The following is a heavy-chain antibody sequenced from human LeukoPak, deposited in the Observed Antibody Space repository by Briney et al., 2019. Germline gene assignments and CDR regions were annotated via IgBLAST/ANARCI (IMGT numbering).Heavy chain of an antibody. V-gene: IGHV1-69*13. CDR1: GYTFTSYA. J-gene: IGHJ5*02. D-gene: IGHD3-3*01. Sequence: ASVKVSCKASGYTFTSYAISWVRQAPGQGLEWMGGIIPIFGTANYAQKFQGRVTITADESTSTAYMELSSLRSEDTAVYYCASCRGPKYPAIFGGWFDPWGQGNLVTVSS. CDR2: IIPIFGTA. CDR3: ASCRGPKYPAIFGGWFDP.